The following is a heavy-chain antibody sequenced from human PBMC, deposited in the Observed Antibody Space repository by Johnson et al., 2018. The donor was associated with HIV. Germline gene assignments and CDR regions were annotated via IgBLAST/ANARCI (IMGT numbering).Heavy chain of an antibody. CDR1: GFTFSSYG. Sequence: QVQLVESGGGVVQPGGSLRLSCAASGFTFSSYGMHWVRQAPGKGLEWVAFIRYDGSNKYYADSVKGRFTISRDNSKNTLYLQMNSLRAEDTAVYYCARVKGYGIPNAFDIWGQGTMVTVSS. CDR2: IRYDGSNK. D-gene: IGHD5-18*01. V-gene: IGHV3-30*02. CDR3: ARVKGYGIPNAFDI. J-gene: IGHJ3*02.